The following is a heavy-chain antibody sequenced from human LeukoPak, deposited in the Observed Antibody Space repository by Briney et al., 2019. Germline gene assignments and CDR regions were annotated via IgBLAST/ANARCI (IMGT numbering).Heavy chain of an antibody. CDR3: ARGFRSVTTWGYFDY. CDR1: GFTVSTNY. J-gene: IGHJ4*02. CDR2: IYSGGGT. Sequence: PEGSLRLSCAASGFTVSTNYMSWVRQAPGKGLGWVSLIYSGGGTYYADSVKGRFTISRDNSRNTLYLQMNSLRVDDTAVYYCARGFRSVTTWGYFDYWGQGALVTVSS. V-gene: IGHV3-66*01. D-gene: IGHD4-17*01.